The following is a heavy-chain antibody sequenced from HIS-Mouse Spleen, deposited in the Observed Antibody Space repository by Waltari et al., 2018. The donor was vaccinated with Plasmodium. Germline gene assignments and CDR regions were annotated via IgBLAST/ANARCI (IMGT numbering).Heavy chain of an antibody. D-gene: IGHD1-26*01. CDR1: GYTFSSSG. J-gene: IGHJ4*02. CDR3: ARLLPWVHGHFDY. V-gene: IGHV1-18*01. CDR2: IRGYNGNT. Sequence: QVQLVQSGAEGKRPGASVTVSCRASGYTFSSSGIRWVRQSPGQGLEWMGWIRGYNGNTNYAQKVQGRVTMTTDTSTSTAYMELRSLRSDDTAVYYCARLLPWVHGHFDYWGQGTLVTVSS.